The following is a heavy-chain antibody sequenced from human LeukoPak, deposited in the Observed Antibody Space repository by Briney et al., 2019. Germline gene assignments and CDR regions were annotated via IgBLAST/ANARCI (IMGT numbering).Heavy chain of an antibody. CDR1: GFTFTSFA. J-gene: IGHJ3*02. V-gene: IGHV3-23*01. Sequence: GGSLRLSCSASGFTFTSFAMSWVRQAPGKGLEWVSSISDSGDRTYYVDPVNGRFTISRDNSKNTVYLQMNSLRAEDTAVYYCARTTATDAFDIWGQGTMVTVSS. CDR2: ISDSGDRT. CDR3: ARTTATDAFDI. D-gene: IGHD1-1*01.